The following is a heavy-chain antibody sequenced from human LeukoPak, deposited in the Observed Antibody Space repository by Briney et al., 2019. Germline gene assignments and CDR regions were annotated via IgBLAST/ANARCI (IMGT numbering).Heavy chain of an antibody. D-gene: IGHD3-10*01. Sequence: GGSLRLSCAASGFSFSSYAMGWVRQAPGKGLEWVSTIGSSDATYYPDSVKGRFTISGDNSRNTLYLQMNSLRAEDTAVYYCASRGKYYFDYWGQGTLVTVSS. CDR2: IGSSDAT. CDR3: ASRGKYYFDY. J-gene: IGHJ4*02. CDR1: GFSFSSYA. V-gene: IGHV3-23*01.